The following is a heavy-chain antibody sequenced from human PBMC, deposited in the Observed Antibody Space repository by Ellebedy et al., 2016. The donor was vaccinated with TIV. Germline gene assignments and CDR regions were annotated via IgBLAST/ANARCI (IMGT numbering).Heavy chain of an antibody. CDR2: IWYDGSNK. V-gene: IGHV3-33*06. CDR3: AKDLPFYYDSSGYYDY. Sequence: GESLKISXAASGFTFSSYGMHWVRQAPGKGLEWVAVIWYDGSNKYYADSVKGRFTISRDNSKNTLYLQMNSLRAEDTAVYYCAKDLPFYYDSSGYYDYWGQGTLVTVSS. D-gene: IGHD3-22*01. CDR1: GFTFSSYG. J-gene: IGHJ4*02.